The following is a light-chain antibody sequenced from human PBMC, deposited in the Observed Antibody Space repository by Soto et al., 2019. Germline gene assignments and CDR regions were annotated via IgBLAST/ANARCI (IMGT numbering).Light chain of an antibody. CDR2: YDD. CDR1: SSNIGNNI. Sequence: QLVLTQPPSVSEAPRQRVTISCSGSSSNIGNNIVNWYQQLPGKAPKLLVYYDDLLPSGVSDRFSGSKSGTSASLAISGLQSEDEADYYCAAWDDSLNGYVFGTGTQLTVL. CDR3: AAWDDSLNGYV. V-gene: IGLV1-36*01. J-gene: IGLJ1*01.